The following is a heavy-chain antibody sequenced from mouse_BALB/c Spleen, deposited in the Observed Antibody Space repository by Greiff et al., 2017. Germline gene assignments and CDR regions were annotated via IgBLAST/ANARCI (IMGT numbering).Heavy chain of an antibody. CDR2: ISNGGGST. CDR3: ARHSSGYVTY. D-gene: IGHD3-1*01. J-gene: IGHJ3*01. CDR1: GFTFSSYT. V-gene: IGHV5-12-2*01. Sequence: EVQRVESGGGLVQPGGSLKLSCAASGFTFSSYTMSWVRQTPEKRLEWVAYISNGGGSTYYPDTVKGRFTISRDNAKNTLYLQMSSLKSEDTAMYYCARHSSGYVTYWGQGTLVTVSA.